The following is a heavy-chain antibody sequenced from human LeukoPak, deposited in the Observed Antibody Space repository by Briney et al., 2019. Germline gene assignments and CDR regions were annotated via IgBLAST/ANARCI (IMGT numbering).Heavy chain of an antibody. J-gene: IGHJ3*02. CDR3: ARSSYYYAADAFDI. CDR2: VYYSGST. Sequence: SETLSLTCTVSGGSISSYYWSWIRQPPGKGLEWIGYVYYSGSTNYNPSLKSRVTISVDTSKNEFSLKLSSVTAADTAVYYCARSSYYYAADAFDIWGQGTMVTVSS. D-gene: IGHD3-10*01. V-gene: IGHV4-59*01. CDR1: GGSISSYY.